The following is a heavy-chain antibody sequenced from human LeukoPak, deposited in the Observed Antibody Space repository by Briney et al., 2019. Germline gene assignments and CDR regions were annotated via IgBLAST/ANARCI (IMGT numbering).Heavy chain of an antibody. V-gene: IGHV3-74*01. CDR3: VRDFRSADY. Sequence: PGGSLRLSCGASGFIFGNYAMSWVRQAPGKGPMWVSRICPDGTVTNYADSVKARFIISSDNARNTVYLQMNSLRVEDTAVYYCVRDFRSADYWGQGTLVTVSS. CDR1: GFIFGNYA. J-gene: IGHJ4*02. CDR2: ICPDGTVT.